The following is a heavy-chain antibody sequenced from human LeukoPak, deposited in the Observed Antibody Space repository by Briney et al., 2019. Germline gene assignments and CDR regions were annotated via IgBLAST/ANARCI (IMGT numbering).Heavy chain of an antibody. V-gene: IGHV4-59*01. Sequence: SETLSLTCTVSGVSISSYYWSWIRQPPGKGLEWIGYIYYSGNTNYNPSLKSRVTMSVDTSKNQFSLKLTSVTAADTAVYYCARVGALGDWFDPWGQGTLVTVSS. J-gene: IGHJ5*02. CDR2: IYYSGNT. CDR1: GVSISSYY. CDR3: ARVGALGDWFDP. D-gene: IGHD3-3*02.